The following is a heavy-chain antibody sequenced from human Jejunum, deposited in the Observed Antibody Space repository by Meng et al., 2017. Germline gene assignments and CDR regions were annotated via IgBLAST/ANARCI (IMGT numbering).Heavy chain of an antibody. CDR1: GFTFSSYW. J-gene: IGHJ6*02. Sequence: GESLKISCAASGFTFSSYWMHWVRQAPRKGLVWVSAIDSDGSSTNYADSVKGRFTISRDNAKNTLYLQMNSLRAEDTAVYYCARGRYYGMDVWGQGTTVTVSS. CDR3: ARGRYYGMDV. V-gene: IGHV3-74*01. CDR2: IDSDGSST.